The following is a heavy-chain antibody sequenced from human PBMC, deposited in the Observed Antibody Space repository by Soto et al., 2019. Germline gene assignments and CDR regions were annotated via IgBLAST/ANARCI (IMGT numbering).Heavy chain of an antibody. CDR3: ARGGRYSSSWYGGYYYGMDV. CDR1: GGSFSGYY. CDR2: INHSGST. Sequence: SETLSLTCAVYGGSFSGYYWSWIGQPPGKGLEWIGEINHSGSTNDNPSLKSRVTISVDASKNQFSLKLSSVTAADTAVYYCARGGRYSSSWYGGYYYGMDVWGQGTTVTVSS. D-gene: IGHD6-13*01. V-gene: IGHV4-34*01. J-gene: IGHJ6*02.